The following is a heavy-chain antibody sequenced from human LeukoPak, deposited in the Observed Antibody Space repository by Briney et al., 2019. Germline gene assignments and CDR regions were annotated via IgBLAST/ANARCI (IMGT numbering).Heavy chain of an antibody. Sequence: PSETLSLTCTVSGGSISSYYWSWIRQPPWKGLEWIGYIYYSGSTNYNPSLKSRVTISVDTSKNQFSLKLSSVTAADTAVYYCARAGYCSGGSCYSDAFDIWGQGTMVTVSS. V-gene: IGHV4-59*08. CDR1: GGSISSYY. D-gene: IGHD2-15*01. J-gene: IGHJ3*02. CDR3: ARAGYCSGGSCYSDAFDI. CDR2: IYYSGST.